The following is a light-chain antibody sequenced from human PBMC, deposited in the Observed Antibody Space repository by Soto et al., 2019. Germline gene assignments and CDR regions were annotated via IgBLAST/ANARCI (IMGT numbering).Light chain of an antibody. Sequence: DIPMTQSPSTLSASVGDRVTITCRASQSVSSYLNWYQQKPGKAPKLLIFTTSSLQSGVPSRFSGSGSGTDFTLTINNLQPEDFGTYYCQQSYNTPRTFGQGTKVEIK. J-gene: IGKJ1*01. CDR1: QSVSSY. CDR3: QQSYNTPRT. V-gene: IGKV1-39*01. CDR2: TTS.